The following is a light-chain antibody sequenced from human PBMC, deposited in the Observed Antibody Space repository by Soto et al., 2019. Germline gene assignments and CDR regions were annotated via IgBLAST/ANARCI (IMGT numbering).Light chain of an antibody. V-gene: IGLV2-14*01. CDR2: DVS. CDR1: SSDVGGYNY. Sequence: QSVLNQPASVSGSPGQSITISCTGTSSDVGGYNYVSWYQQHPGKAPKLMIYDVSNRPSGVSNRFSGSESGNTASLTISGLQAEDEADYYCCSYTSSSTFVFGSGTSSPS. J-gene: IGLJ1*01. CDR3: CSYTSSSTFV.